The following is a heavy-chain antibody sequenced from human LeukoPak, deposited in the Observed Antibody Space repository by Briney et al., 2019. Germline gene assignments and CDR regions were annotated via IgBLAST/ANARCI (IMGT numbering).Heavy chain of an antibody. CDR2: INPNSGGT. Sequence: GASVKVSCKASGYTFTGYYMHWVRQAPGQGLEWMGWINPNSGGTKYAQKFQGRVTMTRDTSISTAYMDLSRLRSDDTAVYYCARGQQYYYDTSGYYYGDWGQGTLVTVSS. J-gene: IGHJ4*02. V-gene: IGHV1-2*02. CDR3: ARGQQYYYDTSGYYYGD. D-gene: IGHD3-22*01. CDR1: GYTFTGYY.